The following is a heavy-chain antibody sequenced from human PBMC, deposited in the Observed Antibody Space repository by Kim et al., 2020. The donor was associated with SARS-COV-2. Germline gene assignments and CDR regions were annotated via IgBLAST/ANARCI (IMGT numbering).Heavy chain of an antibody. CDR2: ISGSGGST. V-gene: IGHV3-23*01. D-gene: IGHD3-10*01. CDR1: GFTFSSYA. J-gene: IGHJ4*02. Sequence: GGSLRLSCAASGFTFSSYAMSWVRQAPGKGLEWVSAISGSGGSTYYADSVKGRFTISRDNSKNTLYLQMNSLRAEDTAVYYCAKVLYYYGSGRGPFDYWGQGTLVTVSS. CDR3: AKVLYYYGSGRGPFDY.